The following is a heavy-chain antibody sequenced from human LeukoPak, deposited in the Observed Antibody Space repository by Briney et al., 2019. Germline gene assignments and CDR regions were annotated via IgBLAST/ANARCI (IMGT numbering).Heavy chain of an antibody. CDR2: ISASGGST. V-gene: IGHV3-23*01. J-gene: IGHJ4*02. CDR1: GFTFSSYA. D-gene: IGHD2-15*01. CDR3: AKRLGYCSDGNCYFED. Sequence: GASLRLSCAPSGFTFSSYAMSWGRQAPGKGLEWVSAISASGGSTYYAVSVKGRFTISRDNSKNTLYLQMSSLTAQDTAIYYCAKRLGYCSDGNCYFEDWGQGTLVTVSS.